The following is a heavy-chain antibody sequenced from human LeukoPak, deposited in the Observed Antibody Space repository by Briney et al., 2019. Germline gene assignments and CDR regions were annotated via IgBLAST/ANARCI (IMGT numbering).Heavy chain of an antibody. CDR1: GDSLSKD. D-gene: IGHD3-10*01. CDR2: IVTTGGT. J-gene: IGHJ5*02. V-gene: IGHV4-4*09. Sequence: SETLSLTCSVAGDSLSKDWTWSRRPPGKGLGGRGTIVTTGGTNYNPSLKRRVAISIDTSNKQFSLKVTGVTAADTAVYYCARLTSITGPPAFDPSGQGTLLTVS. CDR3: ARLTSITGPPAFDP.